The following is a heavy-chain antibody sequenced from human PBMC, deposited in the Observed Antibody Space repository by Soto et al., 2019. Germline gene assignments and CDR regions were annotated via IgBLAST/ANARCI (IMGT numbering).Heavy chain of an antibody. J-gene: IGHJ5*02. V-gene: IGHV3-49*03. Sequence: LSCGHSAMSSYRLAPGKGLEWVGFIRSKAYGGTTVYAASVKGRFTISRDDSKSIAYLQMNSLKTEDTAVYYCTTNYYDTSGYDNWFDPWGQGT. CDR3: TTNYYDTSGYDNWFDP. CDR1: LSCGHSA. D-gene: IGHD3-22*01. CDR2: IRSKAYGGTT.